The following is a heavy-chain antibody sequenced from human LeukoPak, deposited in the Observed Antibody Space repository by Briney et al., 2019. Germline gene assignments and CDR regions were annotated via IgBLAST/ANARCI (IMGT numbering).Heavy chain of an antibody. J-gene: IGHJ3*02. V-gene: IGHV4-4*07. Sequence: PSETLSLTCTVSGGSISNYYWTWIRQPAGKGLEWIGHIFYSGSTNYNPSLKSRVTMSVDTSKNQFSLRLSSVTAADTAVYFCAGGKWVVARSAFDIWGQGTMVTVSS. CDR3: AGGKWVVARSAFDI. D-gene: IGHD6-19*01. CDR2: IFYSGST. CDR1: GGSISNYY.